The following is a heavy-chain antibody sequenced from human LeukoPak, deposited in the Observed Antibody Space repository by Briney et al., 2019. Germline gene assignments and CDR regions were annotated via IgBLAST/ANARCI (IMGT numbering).Heavy chain of an antibody. Sequence: GGSLRLSCAASGFTVSSNYMSWVRQAPGKGLEWVSVIYSGGSTYYADSVKGRFTISRDDSKNTLYLQMNSLRAEDTAVYYCARVKDGYNYTWGQGTLVTVSS. D-gene: IGHD5-24*01. CDR2: IYSGGST. CDR1: GFTVSSNY. V-gene: IGHV3-66*01. J-gene: IGHJ5*02. CDR3: ARVKDGYNYT.